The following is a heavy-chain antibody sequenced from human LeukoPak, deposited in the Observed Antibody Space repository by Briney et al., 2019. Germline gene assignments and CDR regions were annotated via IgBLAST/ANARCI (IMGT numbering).Heavy chain of an antibody. CDR1: GYTFTGYH. D-gene: IGHD4-17*01. CDR3: AREIGRYGDLPGWFDP. V-gene: IGHV1-69*13. CDR2: IIPIFGTA. J-gene: IGHJ5*02. Sequence: ASVKVSCKASGYTFTGYHMHWVRQAPGQGLEWMGGIIPIFGTANYAQKFQGRVTITADESTSTAYMELSSLRSEDTAVYYCAREIGRYGDLPGWFDPWGQGTLVTVSS.